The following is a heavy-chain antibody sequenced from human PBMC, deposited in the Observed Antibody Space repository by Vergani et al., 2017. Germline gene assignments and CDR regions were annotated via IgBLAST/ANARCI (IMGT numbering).Heavy chain of an antibody. V-gene: IGHV3-20*04. J-gene: IGHJ6*02. Sequence: EVQLVESGGGVVRPGGSLRLSCAASGFTFDDYGMSWVRQAPGKGLEWVSGINWNGGGTGYADSVKGRFTIYRDNAKNSLYLQMNSLRAEDTALYYCGMYCSSPTCGTHPRVQNYGMDVWGQGTTVTVS. CDR1: GFTFDDYG. D-gene: IGHD2-2*01. CDR2: INWNGGGT. CDR3: GMYCSSPTCGTHPRVQNYGMDV.